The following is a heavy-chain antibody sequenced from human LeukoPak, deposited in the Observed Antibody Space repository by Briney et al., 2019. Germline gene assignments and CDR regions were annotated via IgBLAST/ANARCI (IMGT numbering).Heavy chain of an antibody. D-gene: IGHD2-2*01. CDR3: ARVPVVVVPADYYYMDV. V-gene: IGHV3-30*04. CDR1: GFTFSSYA. CDR2: ISYDGSNK. Sequence: PGGSLRLSCAASGFTFSSYAMHWVRQAPGKGLEWVAVISYDGSNKYYADSVKGRFTISRDNSKNTLYLQMNSLRAEDTAVYYCARVPVVVVPADYYYMDVWGKGTTVTVSS. J-gene: IGHJ6*03.